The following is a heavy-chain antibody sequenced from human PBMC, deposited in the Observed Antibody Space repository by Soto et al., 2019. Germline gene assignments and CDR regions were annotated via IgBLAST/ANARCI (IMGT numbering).Heavy chain of an antibody. CDR1: GFTFSSYG. D-gene: IGHD2-2*01. CDR3: ARDRALLHTTSRGCFDY. Sequence: SLRLSCAATGFTFSSYGMHWVRQTPGKGLEWVAAISYDGTYKYYADSVKGRFTVSRDNSKNTLNLQMNSLKTEDTAVYYCARDRALLHTTSRGCFDYWGLGTLVAVSS. J-gene: IGHJ4*02. CDR2: ISYDGTYK. V-gene: IGHV3-30*03.